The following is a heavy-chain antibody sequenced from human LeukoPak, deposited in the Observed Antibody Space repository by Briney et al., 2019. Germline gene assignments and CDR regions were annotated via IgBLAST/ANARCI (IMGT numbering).Heavy chain of an antibody. CDR1: GGAFSGYY. Sequence: PSETLSPTCAVYGGAFSGYYWSWVRQPPGKGLEWVGEINHSGSTNYNPSLKSRVTISVDTSKNQFSLKLSSVTAADTAVYYCARKSRDGYNKQAYYFDYWGQGTLVTVSS. V-gene: IGHV4-34*01. J-gene: IGHJ4*02. D-gene: IGHD5-24*01. CDR2: INHSGST. CDR3: ARKSRDGYNKQAYYFDY.